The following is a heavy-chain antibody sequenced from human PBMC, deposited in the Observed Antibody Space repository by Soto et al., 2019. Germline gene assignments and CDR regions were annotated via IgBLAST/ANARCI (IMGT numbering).Heavy chain of an antibody. CDR3: ARDRGSSGWYAGGWFDP. CDR1: GFTFSSYS. V-gene: IGHV3-21*01. D-gene: IGHD6-19*01. Sequence: EVQLVESGGGLVKPGRSLRLSCAASGFTFSSYSMNWVRQAPGKGLEWVSSISSSSSNMYYADSVKGRFTISRDNAKNSLYLQINSLRAEDTAVYYCARDRGSSGWYAGGWFDPWGQGTLVTVSS. J-gene: IGHJ5*02. CDR2: ISSSSSNM.